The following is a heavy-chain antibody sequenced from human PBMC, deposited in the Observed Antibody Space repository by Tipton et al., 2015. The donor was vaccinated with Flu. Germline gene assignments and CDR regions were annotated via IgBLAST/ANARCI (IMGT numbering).Heavy chain of an antibody. CDR2: INPYNGYT. Sequence: QLVQSGAEVKKSGASVKVSCKASGYSFTAYGITWVRQAPGQGLEWMGYINPYNGYTDYIRTLQGRVTMTADTSTTTAYMELRSLRSDDTAVYYCARGPAYWGQGTLVTVSS. J-gene: IGHJ4*02. CDR3: ARGPAY. CDR1: GYSFTAYG. V-gene: IGHV1-18*01.